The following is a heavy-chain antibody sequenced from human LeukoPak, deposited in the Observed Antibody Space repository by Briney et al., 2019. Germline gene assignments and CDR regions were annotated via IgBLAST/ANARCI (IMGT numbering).Heavy chain of an antibody. CDR3: ARDYRWSGQQLVGGVNY. J-gene: IGHJ4*02. D-gene: IGHD6-13*01. CDR2: ISSSSRCI. V-gene: IGHV3-21*01. CDR1: GFTFSSYS. Sequence: GGSLRLSCAASGFTFSSYSMNGVRQAPGKGLEWVSSISSSSRCIYYADSVKGRFTISRDNPKTALYLHMNNLRAEDPGVYYCARDYRWSGQQLVGGVNYWGQGTLVTVSS.